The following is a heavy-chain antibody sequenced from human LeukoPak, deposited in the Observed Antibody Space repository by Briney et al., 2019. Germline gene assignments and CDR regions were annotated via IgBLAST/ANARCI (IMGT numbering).Heavy chain of an antibody. CDR1: GFTVSDAW. CDR3: TTEYSGSFSN. V-gene: IGHV3-15*01. D-gene: IGHD1-26*01. Sequence: GGSLRLSCAASGFTVSDAWMNWVRQVPGKGLEWIGLFKSKTNGGTTDYAAPVKGRFTMSRDDSKNTLYLQMNSLKTEDTAMYYCTTEYSGSFSNWGQGILVTVSS. J-gene: IGHJ4*02. CDR2: FKSKTNGGTT.